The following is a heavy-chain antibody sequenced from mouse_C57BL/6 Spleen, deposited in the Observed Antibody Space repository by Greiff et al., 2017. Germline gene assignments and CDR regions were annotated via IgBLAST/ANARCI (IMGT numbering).Heavy chain of an antibody. CDR2: INYDGSST. J-gene: IGHJ4*01. V-gene: IGHV5-16*01. CDR3: ARHEVAMDY. Sequence: EVMLVESEGGLVQPGSSMKLSCTASGFTFSDYYMAWVRQVPEKGLEWVANINYDGSSTYYLDSLKSRFIISGDNAKNILYLQMSSLKSEDTATYYCARHEVAMDYWGQGTSVTVSS. CDR1: GFTFSDYY.